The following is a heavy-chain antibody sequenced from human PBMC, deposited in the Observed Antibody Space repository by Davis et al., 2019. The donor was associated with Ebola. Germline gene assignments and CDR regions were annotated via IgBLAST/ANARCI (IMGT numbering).Heavy chain of an antibody. CDR1: GFIFSSYV. CDR3: AKDNRNIWSEV. Sequence: GESLKISCAASGFIFSSYVMSWARQAPGKGLEWVSTLGTSADTYYADSVKGRFTISRDNSKNTLYLQMNGLRVEDTAIYYCAKDNRNIWSEVWGQGTMVTVSS. CDR2: LGTSADT. D-gene: IGHD2/OR15-2a*01. J-gene: IGHJ3*01. V-gene: IGHV3-23*01.